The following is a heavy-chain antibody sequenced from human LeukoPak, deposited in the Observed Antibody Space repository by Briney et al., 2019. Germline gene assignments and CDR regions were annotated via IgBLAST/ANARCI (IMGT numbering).Heavy chain of an antibody. CDR1: VYTFTDYY. D-gene: IGHD6-19*01. V-gene: IGHV1-2*02. CDR3: ATTFSSGWYFHY. J-gene: IGHJ4*02. CDR2: INPNSGAT. Sequence: GASVTVPLKSSVYTFTDYYMHWVRQPPGQGLEWMGWINPNSGATIYAQKFQGRVTMTRDSSISTAYMEVSRLTSDDTAVYHCATTFSSGWYFHYWGQGTLVTVSS.